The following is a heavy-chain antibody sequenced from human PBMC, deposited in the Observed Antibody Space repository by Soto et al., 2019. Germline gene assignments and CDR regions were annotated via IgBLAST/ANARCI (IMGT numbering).Heavy chain of an antibody. CDR3: ARQLERGDLPEGFEY. Sequence: QVQLQESGPGLVEPSGTLSLTCAVSGDSISSSHWWSWVRQSPGKGLEWIGEIFHSGATKYNPSPESRATMSVDKSNTQLSLTLRSVTAADTAVYYCARQLERGDLPEGFEYWGQGTLATVSS. V-gene: IGHV4-4*02. J-gene: IGHJ4*02. D-gene: IGHD1-1*01. CDR2: IFHSGAT. CDR1: GDSISSSHW.